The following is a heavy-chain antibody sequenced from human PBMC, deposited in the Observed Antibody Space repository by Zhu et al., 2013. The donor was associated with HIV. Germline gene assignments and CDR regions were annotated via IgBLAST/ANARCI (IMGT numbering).Heavy chain of an antibody. CDR1: GYVFTDYD. J-gene: IGHJ4*02. CDR2: INSNSGGT. Sequence: QVQLVQSAPEVKEPGASVKVSCQASGYVFTDYDINWVRQAAGQGLEWMGWINSNSGGTNYPQKFQGRVTMTRDTSITTAYMELSRLRSDDTAVYYCARGPYFRDYFDYWGQGTLVTVSS. V-gene: IGHV1-2*02. CDR3: ARGPYFRDYFDY. D-gene: IGHD3-10*02.